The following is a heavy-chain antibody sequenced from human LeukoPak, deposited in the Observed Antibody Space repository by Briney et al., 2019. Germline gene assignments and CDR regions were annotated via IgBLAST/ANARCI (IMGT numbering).Heavy chain of an antibody. J-gene: IGHJ1*01. CDR3: ARDQEYCSSTSCYRYFQH. CDR1: GGTFSSYA. D-gene: IGHD2-2*02. Sequence: SVKVTCKASGGTFSSYAISWVRQAPGQGLEWMGGIIPIFGTANYAQKFQGRVTMTRDTSTSTVYMELSSLRSEDTAVYYCARDQEYCSSTSCYRYFQHWGQGTLVTVSS. CDR2: IIPIFGTA. V-gene: IGHV1-69*05.